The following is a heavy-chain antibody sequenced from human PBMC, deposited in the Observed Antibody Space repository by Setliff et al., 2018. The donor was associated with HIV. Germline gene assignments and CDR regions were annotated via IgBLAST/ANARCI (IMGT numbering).Heavy chain of an antibody. V-gene: IGHV5-51*01. CDR2: ICPGDSDT. CDR3: ARPLPYYNFWSGYDAFDI. Sequence: PGESLKISCKGSGYSFTSYWIGWVRQMPGKGLEWMGIICPGDSDTRYSPSFQGQVTISADKSISTAYLQWSSLKASDTAMYYCARPLPYYNFWSGYDAFDIWGQGTMVTVSS. D-gene: IGHD3-3*01. CDR1: GYSFTSYW. J-gene: IGHJ3*02.